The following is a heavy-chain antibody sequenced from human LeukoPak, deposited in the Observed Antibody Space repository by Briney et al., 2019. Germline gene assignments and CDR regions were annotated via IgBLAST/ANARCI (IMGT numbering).Heavy chain of an antibody. CDR1: GFTFSSYS. Sequence: GGSLRLSCAASGFTFSSYSMSWVRQAPGRGLEWVSYISSSSSTIYYADSVKGRFTISRDNAKNSLYLQMNSLRAEDTAVYYCARDQGYYGSGSTDSWGQGTLVTVSS. CDR3: ARDQGYYGSGSTDS. CDR2: ISSSSSTI. D-gene: IGHD3-10*01. J-gene: IGHJ5*02. V-gene: IGHV3-48*01.